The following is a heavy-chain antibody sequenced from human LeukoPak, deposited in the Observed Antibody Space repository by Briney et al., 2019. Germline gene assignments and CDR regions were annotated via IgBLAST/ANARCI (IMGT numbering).Heavy chain of an antibody. V-gene: IGHV3-23*01. CDR1: GFTFNAYA. CDR2: IFGSGGSS. J-gene: IGHJ4*02. D-gene: IGHD6-19*01. Sequence: GGSLRLSCAASGFTFNAYAMCWVRQAPGKGLEWVSGIFGSGGSSHYADSVKGRFTISRDNSKNTVYLQMNSLRAEDTAVYYCAKTTTGYSSGRYPGWPVDYWGQGALVTVSS. CDR3: AKTTTGYSSGRYPGWPVDY.